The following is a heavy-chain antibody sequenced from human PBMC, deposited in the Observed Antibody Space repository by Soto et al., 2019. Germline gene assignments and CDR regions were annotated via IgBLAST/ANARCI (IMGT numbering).Heavy chain of an antibody. J-gene: IGHJ5*02. CDR3: ARAVEVLIAAPQGGFDP. V-gene: IGHV4-59*01. D-gene: IGHD6-6*01. CDR2: IYYSGSP. CDR1: GGSISSYY. Sequence: QVQLQESGPGLVKPSETLSLTCTVSGGSISSYYWSWIRQPPGKGLEWIGYIYYSGSPNDNPSLTRRVTVAVDTSKNRFSLKLTSVTAADTAVYYCARAVEVLIAAPQGGFDPWGQGTLVTVSS.